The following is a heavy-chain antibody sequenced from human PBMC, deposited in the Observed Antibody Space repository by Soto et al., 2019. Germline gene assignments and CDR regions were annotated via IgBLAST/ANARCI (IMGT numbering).Heavy chain of an antibody. D-gene: IGHD2-2*01. CDR1: GGSISSYY. CDR3: ARATIVLVPAAMVSHWLDP. V-gene: IGHV4-59*08. CDR2: IYYSGST. J-gene: IGHJ5*02. Sequence: SETLSLTCTVSGGSISSYYWSWIRQPPGKGLEWIGYIYYSGSTNYNPSLKSRVTISVDTSKNQFSLKLSSVTAADTAVYYCARATIVLVPAAMVSHWLDPSGQGTLVTVSS.